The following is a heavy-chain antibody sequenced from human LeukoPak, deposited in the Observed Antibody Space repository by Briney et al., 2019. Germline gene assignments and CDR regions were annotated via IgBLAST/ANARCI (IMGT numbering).Heavy chain of an antibody. V-gene: IGHV4-59*01. CDR2: IYYSGST. D-gene: IGHD3-22*01. CDR1: GGSISSYY. Sequence: SETLSLTCTASGGSISSYYWSWIRQPPGKGLEWIGYIYYSGSTNYNPSLKSRVTISVDTSKNQFSLKLSSVTAADTAVYYCARRLDDSSGYYHWGQGTLVTVSS. CDR3: ARRLDDSSGYYH. J-gene: IGHJ5*02.